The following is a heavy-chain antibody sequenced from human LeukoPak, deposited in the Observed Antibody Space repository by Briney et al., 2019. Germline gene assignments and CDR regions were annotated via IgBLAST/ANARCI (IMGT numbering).Heavy chain of an antibody. J-gene: IGHJ6*03. CDR3: AKGTGYYYYYYMDV. D-gene: IGHD1-1*01. Sequence: GGSLGLSCAASGFTFSSYAMSWVRQAPGKGLEWVSAISGSGGSTYYADSVKGRFTISRDNSKNTLYLQMNSLRAEDTAVYYCAKGTGYYYYYYMDVWGKGTTVTVSS. CDR1: GFTFSSYA. V-gene: IGHV3-23*01. CDR2: ISGSGGST.